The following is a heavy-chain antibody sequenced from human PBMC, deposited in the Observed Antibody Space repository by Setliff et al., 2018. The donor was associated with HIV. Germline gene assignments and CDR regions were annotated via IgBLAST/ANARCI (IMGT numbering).Heavy chain of an antibody. CDR2: IGGHGSII. CDR3: AKDNTWIPNGFDY. V-gene: IGHV3-23*01. J-gene: IGHJ4*02. D-gene: IGHD5-18*01. Sequence: PGGSLRLSCAASGLIFSSYEMNWVRQAPGKGLEWISFIGGHGSIIHYADSVKGRFTISRDNSKSTLYLQMNSLRAEDTAVYYCAKDNTWIPNGFDYWGQGTLVTVSS. CDR1: GLIFSSYE.